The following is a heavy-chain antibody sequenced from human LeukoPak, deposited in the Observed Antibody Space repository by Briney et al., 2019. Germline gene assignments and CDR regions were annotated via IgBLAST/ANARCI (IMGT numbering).Heavy chain of an antibody. V-gene: IGHV3-30-3*01. CDR1: GFTFSSYA. J-gene: IGHJ4*02. Sequence: GGSLRLSCAASGFTFSSYAMHWVRQAPGKGLEWVAVISYDGSNKYYADSVKGRFTISGDNSKNTLYLQMNSLRAEDTAVYYCAGGYSYGYTFDYWGQGTLVTVSS. D-gene: IGHD5-18*01. CDR3: AGGYSYGYTFDY. CDR2: ISYDGSNK.